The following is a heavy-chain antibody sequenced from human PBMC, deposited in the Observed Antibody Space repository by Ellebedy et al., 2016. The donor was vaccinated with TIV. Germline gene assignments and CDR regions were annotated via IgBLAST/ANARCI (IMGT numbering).Heavy chain of an antibody. CDR3: ANVVRSDVDTAGHDAFDI. J-gene: IGHJ3*02. D-gene: IGHD5-18*01. CDR1: GFTFSSYW. CDR2: IKSDGSST. V-gene: IGHV3-74*01. Sequence: PGGSLRLSCAASGFTFSSYWMHWVRQAPGKGLVWVLRIKSDGSSTSYADSVKGRFTISRDNAKNSLYLQMNSLRAEDTALYYCANVVRSDVDTAGHDAFDIWGQGTMVTVSS.